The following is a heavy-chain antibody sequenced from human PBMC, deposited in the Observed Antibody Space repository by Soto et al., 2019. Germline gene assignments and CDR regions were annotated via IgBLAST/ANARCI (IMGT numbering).Heavy chain of an antibody. CDR3: AKGRYDFWSPYYFDS. CDR1: GLNFGDFA. V-gene: IGHV3-9*01. CDR2: ITWNSRVL. D-gene: IGHD3-3*01. Sequence: GGSLRLSCVCTGLNFGDFAMHWVRQAPGKGLEWVSGITWNSRVLAYADSVKGRFTISRDNARNSLYLQMDSLRDEDTALYYCAKGRYDFWSPYYFDSWGQGTLVTVSS. J-gene: IGHJ4*02.